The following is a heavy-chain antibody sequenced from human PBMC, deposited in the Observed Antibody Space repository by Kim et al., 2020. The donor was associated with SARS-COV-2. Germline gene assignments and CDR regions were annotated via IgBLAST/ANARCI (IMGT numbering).Heavy chain of an antibody. J-gene: IGHJ4*02. CDR2: ISGSGGST. CDR3: AKVGVTIFGVVIIRKAFDY. D-gene: IGHD3-3*01. V-gene: IGHV3-23*01. CDR1: GFTFSSYA. Sequence: GGSLRLSCAASGFTFSSYAMSWVRQAPGKGLEWVSAISGSGGSTYYADSVKGRFTISRDNSKNTLYLQMNSLRAEDTAVYYCAKVGVTIFGVVIIRKAFDYWGQGTLVTVSS.